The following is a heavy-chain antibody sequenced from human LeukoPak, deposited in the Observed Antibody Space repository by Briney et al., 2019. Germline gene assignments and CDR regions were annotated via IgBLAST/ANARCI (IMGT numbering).Heavy chain of an antibody. D-gene: IGHD3-3*01. Sequence: SETLSLTCTVSGGSISGYYWTWIRQPPGKGLEWIGYMYYNGNTNYNPSLKSRVTISVDTSKNQFSLKLSSVTAADTAVYYCARVKLSYDFWSGYYIGSWFDPWGQGTLVTVSS. CDR2: MYYNGNT. V-gene: IGHV4-59*12. J-gene: IGHJ5*02. CDR3: ARVKLSYDFWSGYYIGSWFDP. CDR1: GGSISGYY.